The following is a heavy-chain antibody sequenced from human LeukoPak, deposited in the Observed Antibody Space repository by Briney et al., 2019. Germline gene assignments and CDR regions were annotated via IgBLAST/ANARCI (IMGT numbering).Heavy chain of an antibody. V-gene: IGHV4-39*07. CDR2: IHYSGST. D-gene: IGHD3-3*01. CDR1: GASISSNSYY. J-gene: IGHJ3*02. CDR3: ARVSKHDFWSGHGFFDI. Sequence: KSSETLSLTCTVSGASISSNSYYWGWIRQPPGKGLEWIASIHYSGSTYYNSSLKSRVTISLDMSKNQFSLRLSSVTAADTAVYYCARVSKHDFWSGHGFFDIWGQGTMVTVSS.